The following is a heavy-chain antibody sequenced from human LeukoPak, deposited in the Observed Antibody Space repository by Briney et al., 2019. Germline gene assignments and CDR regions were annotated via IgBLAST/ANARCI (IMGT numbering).Heavy chain of an antibody. Sequence: GGSLRLSCAASGFTFSSYWMSWVRQAPGKGLEWVANIKKDGSDKSYVDSVKGRFTISRDNAKNSLYLQMNSLRAEDTAVYYCERDGYFDWLSRRYYYGMDVWGKGTTLTVPS. CDR3: ERDGYFDWLSRRYYYGMDV. CDR1: GFTFSSYW. CDR2: IKKDGSDK. D-gene: IGHD3-9*01. J-gene: IGHJ6*04. V-gene: IGHV3-7*03.